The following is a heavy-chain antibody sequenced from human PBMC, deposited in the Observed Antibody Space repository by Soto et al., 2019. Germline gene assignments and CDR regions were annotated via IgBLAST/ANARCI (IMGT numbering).Heavy chain of an antibody. J-gene: IGHJ4*02. D-gene: IGHD6-19*01. CDR2: ISAYNGNT. V-gene: IGHV1-18*01. Sequence: QVQLVQSGAEVKKPGASVTVSCKASGYTFTSYGISLVRQAPGQGREWMGWISAYNGNTKSAQKLQGRVTMTTDTSPSTAYMELRSLRSDDTDVYSCARDLAVGLVDYWGQGTLVTVSS. CDR3: ARDLAVGLVDY. CDR1: GYTFTSYG.